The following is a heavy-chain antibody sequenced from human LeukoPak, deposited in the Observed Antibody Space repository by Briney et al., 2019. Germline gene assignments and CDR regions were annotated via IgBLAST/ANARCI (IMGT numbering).Heavy chain of an antibody. V-gene: IGHV1-69*04. D-gene: IGHD6-19*01. CDR1: GGTFSSYA. J-gene: IGHJ4*02. CDR3: AGGGNIAVAGLYDY. CDR2: IIPILGIA. Sequence: ASVKVSCKASGGTFSSYAISWVRQAPGQGLEWTGRIIPILGIANYAQKFQGRVTITADKSTSTAYMELSSLRSEDTAVYYCAGGGNIAVAGLYDYWGQGTLVTVSS.